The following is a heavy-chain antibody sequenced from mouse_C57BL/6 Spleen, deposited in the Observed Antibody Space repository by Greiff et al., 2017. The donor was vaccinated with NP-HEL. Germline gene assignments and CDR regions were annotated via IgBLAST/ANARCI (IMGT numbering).Heavy chain of an antibody. Sequence: VQLQQSGAELMKPGASVKLSCKATGYTFTGYWIEWVKQRPGHGLEWIGEILPGSGSTNYNEKFKGKATFSADTSSNTAYMQLSSLTTEDSAIYYCARGERITAQADYFDYWGQGTTLTVSS. J-gene: IGHJ2*01. CDR1: GYTFTGYW. CDR2: ILPGSGST. V-gene: IGHV1-9*01. CDR3: ARGERITAQADYFDY. D-gene: IGHD3-2*02.